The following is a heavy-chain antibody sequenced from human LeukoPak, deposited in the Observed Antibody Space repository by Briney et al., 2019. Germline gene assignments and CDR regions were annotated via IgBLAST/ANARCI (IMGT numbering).Heavy chain of an antibody. CDR3: ARDHDYGPDY. CDR2: IKPDSGAT. J-gene: IGHJ4*02. Sequence: ASLKVSCKASGYTFTVHYLHWLRQAPGQGLEWMGWIKPDSGATNFAQNFQGGVTMTSDTSINTAYMELSSLTSDDTAMYYCARDHDYGPDYWGQGTLVTVSA. CDR1: GYTFTVHY. V-gene: IGHV1-2*02. D-gene: IGHD4/OR15-4a*01.